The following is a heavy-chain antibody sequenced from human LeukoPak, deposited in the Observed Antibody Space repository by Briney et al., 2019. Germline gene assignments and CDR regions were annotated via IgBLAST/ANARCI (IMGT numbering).Heavy chain of an antibody. CDR2: VSGYTGNT. CDR1: GYTFTTYG. CDR3: ARGEVSASLYDFDF. V-gene: IGHV1-18*01. J-gene: IGHJ4*02. Sequence: GASVKVSCKTSGYTFTTYGVSWVRQAPGQGLEWMGWVSGYTGNTNYAERFQGRVTMTTDTSTTTVYMELTSLRSDDTAVYYCARGEVSASLYDFDFWGQGTLVTVS. D-gene: IGHD2-2*01.